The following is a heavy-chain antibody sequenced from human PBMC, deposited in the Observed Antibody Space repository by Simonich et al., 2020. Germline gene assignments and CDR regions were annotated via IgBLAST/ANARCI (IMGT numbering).Heavy chain of an antibody. Sequence: EVQLVESGGGLVQPGGSLRLSCAASGFTFISYEMNWVRQAPGKGLEWVSESSSSGSTKYYADSVKGRFTNSRDNAKNSLYLQMNSLRAEDTAVYYCARHYYGDYYFDYWGQGTLVTVSS. D-gene: IGHD4-17*01. CDR3: ARHYYGDYYFDY. CDR1: GFTFISYE. V-gene: IGHV3-48*03. J-gene: IGHJ4*02. CDR2: SSSSGSTK.